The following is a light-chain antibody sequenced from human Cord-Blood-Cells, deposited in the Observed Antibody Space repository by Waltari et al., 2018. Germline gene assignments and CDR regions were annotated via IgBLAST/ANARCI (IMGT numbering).Light chain of an antibody. CDR2: EVS. CDR1: SSDVGGYHS. V-gene: IGLV2-14*01. J-gene: IGLJ1*01. CDR3: SSYTSSSTYV. Sequence: QSALTQPASVSGSPGQSITISCTGPSSDVGGYHSLSWYQQHPGKAPKLMIYEVSNRPSGVSNRFSGSKSGNTASLTISGLQAEDEADYYCSSYTSSSTYVFGTGTKVTVL.